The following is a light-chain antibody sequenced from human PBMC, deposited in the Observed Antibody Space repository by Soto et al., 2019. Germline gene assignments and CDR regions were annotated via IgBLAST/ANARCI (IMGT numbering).Light chain of an antibody. V-gene: IGKV1-33*01. Sequence: DIQMTQSPSSLSASVGDRVTITCQASQNINNYLNWYQQKPGRAPKLLIYDASNLEAGVNSRFSGSGSGTDFTFTISRMPPEDIAKHYCQQYENLPTFGQGTRL. CDR3: QQYENLPT. J-gene: IGKJ5*01. CDR1: QNINNY. CDR2: DAS.